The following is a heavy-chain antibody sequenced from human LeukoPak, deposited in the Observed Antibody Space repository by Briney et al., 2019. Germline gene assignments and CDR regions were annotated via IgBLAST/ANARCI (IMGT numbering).Heavy chain of an antibody. CDR2: MNPNTDNT. D-gene: IGHD6-13*01. CDR3: ARVYYSSSYDYWYFDL. J-gene: IGHJ2*01. V-gene: IGHV1-8*03. CDR1: GYTFTSYD. Sequence: ASVKVSCKASGYTFTSYDINWVRQATGQGLEWMGWMNPNTDNTGYEQKFQGRLTITRNTSISTAYMELSSLRSEDTAVYYCARVYYSSSYDYWYFDLWGRGTLVTVSS.